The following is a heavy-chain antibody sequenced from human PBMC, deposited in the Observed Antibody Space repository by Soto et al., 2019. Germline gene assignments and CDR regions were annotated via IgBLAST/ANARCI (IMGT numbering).Heavy chain of an antibody. V-gene: IGHV1-18*01. CDR2: ISAYNGNT. CDR1: GYTFTSYG. D-gene: IGHD4-17*01. CDR3: ARVSLSTVTTSVRFDP. Sequence: ASVKVSCKASGYTFTSYGISWVRQAPGQGLEWMGWISAYNGNTNYAQKLQGRVTMTTDTSTSTAYMELRSLRSDDTAVYYCARVSLSTVTTSVRFDPWGQGTLVTVSS. J-gene: IGHJ5*02.